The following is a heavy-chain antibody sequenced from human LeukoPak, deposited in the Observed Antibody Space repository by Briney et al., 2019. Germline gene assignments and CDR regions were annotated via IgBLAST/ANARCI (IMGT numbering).Heavy chain of an antibody. CDR1: GSTLSSYE. J-gene: IGHJ4*02. Sequence: GGSLRLSCAASGSTLSSYEMNWVRQAPGKGLEWISYISSSGSPTYYGDSVKGRFTISRDSAKNSLYLQMNSLRAEDTAVYYCAKGWDFGPHFGSWGQGTLVTVSS. CDR2: ISSSGSPT. V-gene: IGHV3-48*03. CDR3: AKGWDFGPHFGS. D-gene: IGHD1-26*01.